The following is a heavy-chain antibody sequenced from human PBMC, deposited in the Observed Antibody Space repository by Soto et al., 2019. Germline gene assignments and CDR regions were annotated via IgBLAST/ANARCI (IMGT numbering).Heavy chain of an antibody. J-gene: IGHJ6*02. Sequence: QVQLQESGPGLVKPSQTLSLTCTVSGGSISSGGYYWSWIRQHPGKGLEWIGYIYYSGSTYYNPSLKSRVTISVDTSKNQFSLKLSSVTAADTAVYYCATSRPGYCSGGSCYNYYYYGMDVWGQGTTVTVSS. CDR3: ATSRPGYCSGGSCYNYYYYGMDV. CDR1: GGSISSGGYY. CDR2: IYYSGST. D-gene: IGHD2-15*01. V-gene: IGHV4-31*03.